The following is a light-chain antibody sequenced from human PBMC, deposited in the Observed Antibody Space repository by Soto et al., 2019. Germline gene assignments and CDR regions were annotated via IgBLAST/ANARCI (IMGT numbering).Light chain of an antibody. V-gene: IGKV3-11*01. J-gene: IGKJ4*01. CDR3: QQRSSWPLT. Sequence: EIVSTQSPATLSLSPGERATLSCRASQSVSRYLAWYQQKPGQAPRLLIYDTSNRATGTPARFSGTGSGTDFTLTISSLEPEDFAVYYCQQRSSWPLTFGGGTKVEIK. CDR2: DTS. CDR1: QSVSRY.